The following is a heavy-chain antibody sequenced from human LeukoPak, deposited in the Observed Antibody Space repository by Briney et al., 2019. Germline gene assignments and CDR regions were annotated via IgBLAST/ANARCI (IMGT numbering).Heavy chain of an antibody. CDR2: ISSSSDAI. CDR3: ARTIAARQGDFDY. V-gene: IGHV3-48*01. J-gene: IGHJ4*02. Sequence: PGGSLRLSCAASGFPFNSYNIKWLRQAPGKGLEWVSYISSSSDAIFYADSVKGRFTISRDNAKSSLYLQMNSLRAEDTAVYYCARTIAARQGDFDYWGQGTLVTVSS. CDR1: GFPFNSYN. D-gene: IGHD6-6*01.